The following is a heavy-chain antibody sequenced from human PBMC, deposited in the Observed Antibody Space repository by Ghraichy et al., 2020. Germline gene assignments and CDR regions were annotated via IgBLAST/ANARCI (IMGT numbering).Heavy chain of an antibody. J-gene: IGHJ3*02. CDR1: GGSISSYY. V-gene: IGHV4-4*07. CDR2: FYTSGST. CDR3: ARDPSDAFDI. Sequence: SETLSLTCTVSGGSISSYYWSWIRQPAGKGLAWIGRFYTSGSTNYNPSLKSRVTMSVDTSKNQFSLKLSSVTAADTAVYYCARDPSDAFDIWGQGTMVTV.